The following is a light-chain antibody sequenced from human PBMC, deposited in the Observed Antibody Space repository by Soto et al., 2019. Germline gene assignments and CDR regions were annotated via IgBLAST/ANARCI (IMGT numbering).Light chain of an antibody. J-gene: IGKJ5*01. V-gene: IGKV1-5*01. CDR1: QNIRSR. Sequence: DIQMTQSPSTLSASVGDRVTITCRASQNIRSRLAWFQQKPGKAPKLLIYDASSLESGVPQRFSGSGSGTEFTLTISSLQSEDFAVYYCQQYNNWPPITFGQGTRLEIK. CDR2: DAS. CDR3: QQYNNWPPIT.